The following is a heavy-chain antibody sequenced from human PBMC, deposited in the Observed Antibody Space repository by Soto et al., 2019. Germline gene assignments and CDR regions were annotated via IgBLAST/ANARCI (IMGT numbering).Heavy chain of an antibody. CDR3: ATQEVGGSYVYTFDP. D-gene: IGHD1-26*01. Sequence: QLQLQESGPGLVKPSETLSLTCTVSGGSISSSNYYWGWIRQPPGKGPEWIGSIYYSGSTYYNPSLQSRVTISVDTSKNQFSLKLSSVTAADSAVYYCATQEVGGSYVYTFDPWGQGTLGSVSS. CDR2: IYYSGST. CDR1: GGSISSSNYY. J-gene: IGHJ5*02. V-gene: IGHV4-39*01.